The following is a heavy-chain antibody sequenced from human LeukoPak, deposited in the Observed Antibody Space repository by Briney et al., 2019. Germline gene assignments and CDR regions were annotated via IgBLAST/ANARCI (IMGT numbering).Heavy chain of an antibody. Sequence: GGSLRLSCEASGFSFQSFGVNWVRQAPGKGLEWVANIKQDGSEKYYVDSVKGRFTISRDNAKNSLYLQMNSLRAEDTAVYYCAWKGPGYSSGSLRDYYYYYYMDVWGKGTTVTVSS. CDR1: GFSFQSFG. CDR3: AWKGPGYSSGSLRDYYYYYYMDV. J-gene: IGHJ6*03. D-gene: IGHD6-19*01. CDR2: IKQDGSEK. V-gene: IGHV3-7*01.